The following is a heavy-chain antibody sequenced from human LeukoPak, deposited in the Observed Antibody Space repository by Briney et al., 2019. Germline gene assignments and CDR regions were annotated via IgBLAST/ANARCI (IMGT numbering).Heavy chain of an antibody. J-gene: IGHJ4*02. Sequence: SETLSLTCTVSGYSITTAYYWGWVRQPPGKGLEWIGSIYHSGSTYYTPSLKSRVTISVDTSKNQFSLKLSSVTAADTAVYYCARADASYWGQGTLVTVSS. CDR1: GYSITTAYY. CDR3: ARADASY. CDR2: IYHSGST. V-gene: IGHV4-38-2*02.